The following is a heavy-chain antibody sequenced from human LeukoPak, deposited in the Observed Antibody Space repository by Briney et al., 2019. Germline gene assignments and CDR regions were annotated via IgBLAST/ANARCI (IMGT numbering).Heavy chain of an antibody. J-gene: IGHJ5*02. V-gene: IGHV4-38-2*02. CDR2: FYHSGST. CDR1: GYSISSGYY. Sequence: SETLSLTCTVSGYSISSGYYWGWIRQPPGKGLEWIGSFYHSGSTYYNPSLKSRVTISVDTSKNQFSLKLSSVTAADTAVYYCARDRGSTVVAPSWFDPWGQGTLVTVSS. D-gene: IGHD4-23*01. CDR3: ARDRGSTVVAPSWFDP.